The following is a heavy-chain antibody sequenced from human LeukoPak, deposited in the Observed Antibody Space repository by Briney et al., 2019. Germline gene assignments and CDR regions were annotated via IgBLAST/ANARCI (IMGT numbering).Heavy chain of an antibody. CDR2: ISSSGSDT. CDR1: GFTFSSYA. V-gene: IGHV3-23*01. J-gene: IGHJ4*02. CDR3: APIYYPSLGY. D-gene: IGHD3-22*01. Sequence: GGSLRLSCAASGFTFSSYAMSWVRQAPGKGLEWVSAISSSGSDTYYRDSVKGRFTISRDNSQNTLYLQMSSLRAEDTAIYYCAPIYYPSLGYWGQGTLVTVSS.